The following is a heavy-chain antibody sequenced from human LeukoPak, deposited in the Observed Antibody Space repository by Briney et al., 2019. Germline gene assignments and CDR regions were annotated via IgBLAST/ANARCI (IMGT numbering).Heavy chain of an antibody. V-gene: IGHV3-74*03. CDR2: SKYDGSTA. CDR1: GFTLKNYW. J-gene: IGHJ5*02. CDR3: AKSDWFDP. Sequence: PGESLRLSCETSGFTLKNYWMSWLRRAPGKGLEWGSRSKYDGSTAMYAESVKGRFTISRDNARGTLYLQMNSLRVDDTAVYYCAKSDWFDPCGRGILVTVSS.